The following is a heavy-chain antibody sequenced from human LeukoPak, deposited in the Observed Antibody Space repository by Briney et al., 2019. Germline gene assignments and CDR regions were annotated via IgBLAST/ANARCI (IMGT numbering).Heavy chain of an antibody. D-gene: IGHD3-22*01. CDR1: GFTFSSYA. V-gene: IGHV3-30-3*01. CDR2: ISYDGSNK. Sequence: QSGGSLRLSCAASGFTFSSYAMHWVRQAPGKGLEWVAVISYDGSNKYYADSVKGRFTISRDNSKNTLYLQMNSLRAEDTAVYYCAREAYSSGYTYYYYGMDVWGQGTTVTVSS. J-gene: IGHJ6*02. CDR3: AREAYSSGYTYYYYGMDV.